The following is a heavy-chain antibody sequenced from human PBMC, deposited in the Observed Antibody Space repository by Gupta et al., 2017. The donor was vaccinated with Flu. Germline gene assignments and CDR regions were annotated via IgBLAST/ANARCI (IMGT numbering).Heavy chain of an antibody. CDR1: GFTLNIYY. Sequence: EAQLVESGGGLVKQGGSLRLSRAASGFTLNIYYIRWVRQAPGTGLVWVSSISSSSSDIYYADSVKGRFSISRYNAKNSVLLQSDTLRADDASIYYSARHFSDKDAFDVWGQGTTVTVSS. V-gene: IGHV3-21*01. CDR2: ISSSSSDI. CDR3: ARHFSDKDAFDV. J-gene: IGHJ3*01.